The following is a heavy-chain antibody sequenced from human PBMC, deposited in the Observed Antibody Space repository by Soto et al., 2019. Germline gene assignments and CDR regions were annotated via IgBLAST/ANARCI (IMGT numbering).Heavy chain of an antibody. CDR1: GGSISSSSYY. V-gene: IGHV4-39*01. CDR2: IYYSGST. CDR3: ARPGVRYFDWLFHDAFDI. J-gene: IGHJ3*02. D-gene: IGHD3-9*01. Sequence: QLQLQESGPGLVKPSETLSLTCTVSGGSISSSSYYWGWIRQPPGKGLEWIGSIYYSGSTYYNPSLKSRVTISVDTSKNQFSLKLSSVTAADTAVYYCARPGVRYFDWLFHDAFDIWGQGTMVTVSS.